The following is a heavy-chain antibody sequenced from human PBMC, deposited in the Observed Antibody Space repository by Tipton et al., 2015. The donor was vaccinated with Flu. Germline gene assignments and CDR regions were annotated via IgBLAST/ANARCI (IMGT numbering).Heavy chain of an antibody. J-gene: IGHJ6*03. CDR3: ARASSSIVVVPATYYYYYMDV. CDR2: IIPILGTA. V-gene: IGHV1-69*01. Sequence: QSGPEVKKPGSSVKVSCKASGGTFSSYAISWVRQAPGQGLEWMGGIIPILGTANYAQKFQGRVTITADESTSTAYMELSSLRSEDTAVYYCARASSSIVVVPATYYYYYMDVWGKGTTVTVSS. CDR1: GGTFSSYA. D-gene: IGHD2-2*01.